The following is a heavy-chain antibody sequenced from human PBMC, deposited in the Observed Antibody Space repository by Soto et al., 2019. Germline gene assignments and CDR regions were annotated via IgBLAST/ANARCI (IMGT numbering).Heavy chain of an antibody. V-gene: IGHV4-61*01. CDR1: GEAVGSGQSY. Sequence: QVQLQESGPGLVKPSETLSLLCFVSGEAVGSGQSYWNWIRQAPGKGLEWIVHTSVTGAMKYSAYLKSRVTMSVDTSKSPISLTLTSVTAADSATYFCARVRADSAGSSLGRRMDVWGQGTTVTVAS. CDR3: ARVRADSAGSSLGRRMDV. D-gene: IGHD3-10*01. J-gene: IGHJ6*02. CDR2: TSVTGAM.